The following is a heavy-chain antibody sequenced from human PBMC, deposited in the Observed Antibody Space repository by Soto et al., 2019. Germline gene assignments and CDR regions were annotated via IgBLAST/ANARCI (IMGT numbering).Heavy chain of an antibody. J-gene: IGHJ5*02. Sequence: SGPTLVNPTQTLTLTCTFSGFSLSTSGVGVGWIRQPPGRALEWLALIYWDDDKRYSPSLRSRLTITKDTSKSQVVLAMTNMDPVDTATYYCAHRVIWSPFHWSLGSFDPWGQGPLVTVSS. D-gene: IGHD3-9*01. CDR2: IYWDDDK. CDR3: AHRVIWSPFHWSLGSFDP. CDR1: GFSLSTSGVG. V-gene: IGHV2-5*02.